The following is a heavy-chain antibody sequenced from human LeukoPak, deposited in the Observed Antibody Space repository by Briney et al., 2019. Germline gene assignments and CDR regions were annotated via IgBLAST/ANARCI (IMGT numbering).Heavy chain of an antibody. CDR2: FDPEDGET. J-gene: IGHJ4*02. Sequence: ASVTVSCKVSGYTLTELSMHWVRQAPGKGLEWMGGFDPEDGETIYAQKFQGRVTMTEDTSTDTAYMELSSLRSEDPAVYYCAASIVGAAIFDYWGQGTLVTVSS. D-gene: IGHD1-26*01. CDR1: GYTLTELS. CDR3: AASIVGAAIFDY. V-gene: IGHV1-24*01.